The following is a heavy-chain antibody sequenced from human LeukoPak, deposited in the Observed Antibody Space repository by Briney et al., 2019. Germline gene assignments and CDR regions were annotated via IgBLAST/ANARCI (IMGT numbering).Heavy chain of an antibody. CDR1: GYSFASSW. D-gene: IGHD3-10*01. V-gene: IGHV5-51*01. J-gene: IGHJ4*02. Sequence: GQSLKISCKGSGYSFASSWIGWVRQMRGKGLEWMGIIYPGDSDTRYSPSFQGQVTISADKSISTAYLQWSSLKASDAAIYYCARRASAFEYFDYWGQGTLVTVSS. CDR3: ARRASAFEYFDY. CDR2: IYPGDSDT.